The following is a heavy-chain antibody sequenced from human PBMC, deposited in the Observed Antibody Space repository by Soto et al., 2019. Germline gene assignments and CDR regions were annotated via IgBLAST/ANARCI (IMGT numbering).Heavy chain of an antibody. CDR1: GYSISSSNW. V-gene: IGHV4-28*01. CDR3: ARREIQGPIDY. D-gene: IGHD1-26*01. Sequence: SETLSLTCAVSGYSISSSNWWGWIRQPPGKGMEWIGYIYYSGTTYYNPSLKSRVTMSVDTSKNQFSLKLTSVTAVDTAVYYCARREIQGPIDYWGQGTRVTVS. J-gene: IGHJ4*02. CDR2: IYYSGTT.